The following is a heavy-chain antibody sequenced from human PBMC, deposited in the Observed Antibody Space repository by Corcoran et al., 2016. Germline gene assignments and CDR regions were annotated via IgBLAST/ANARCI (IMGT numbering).Heavy chain of an antibody. J-gene: IGHJ5*02. CDR2: IYTSGST. CDR1: GGSISSYY. CDR3: ARDGLMGGRPWFDP. V-gene: IGHV4-4*07. Sequence: QVQLQESGPGLVKPSETLSLTCTVSGGSISSYYWSWIRQPAGKGLEWIGRIYTSGSTNYNPSLKSRVTMSVDTSKNQFSLKLSSVTAADTAVYYCARDGLMGGRPWFDPWGQGTLVTVSS. D-gene: IGHD1-26*01.